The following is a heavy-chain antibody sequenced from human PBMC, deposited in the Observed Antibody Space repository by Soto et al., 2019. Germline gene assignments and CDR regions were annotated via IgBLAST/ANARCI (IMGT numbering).Heavy chain of an antibody. CDR3: EIGYNWRYMHV. D-gene: IGHD1-20*01. J-gene: IGHJ6*03. Sequence: GGSLRLSCAAYGFTFSSYDMHWVRQATGKGMEWVSAIGTAGDTYYPGSVKGRFTISRENAKNSLYLRMNSLRAGDTAVYYCEIGYNWRYMHVCDKRITRTVSS. CDR1: GFTFSSYD. CDR2: IGTAGDT. V-gene: IGHV3-13*01.